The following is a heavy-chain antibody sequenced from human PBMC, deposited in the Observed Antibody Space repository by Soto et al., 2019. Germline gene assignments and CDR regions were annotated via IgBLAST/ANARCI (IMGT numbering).Heavy chain of an antibody. CDR3: ARGDSFGNWLDP. Sequence: ASVKVSCKSFGYSFTSFDVHWVRQASGQGLEWMGWMNPNSGNTDYAQRFQGRVTMTRNTSINRAYMELNSLTSDDTAVYYCARGDSFGNWLDPWGKGSLVTASS. CDR1: GYSFTSFD. D-gene: IGHD3-16*01. J-gene: IGHJ5*02. CDR2: MNPNSGNT. V-gene: IGHV1-8*02.